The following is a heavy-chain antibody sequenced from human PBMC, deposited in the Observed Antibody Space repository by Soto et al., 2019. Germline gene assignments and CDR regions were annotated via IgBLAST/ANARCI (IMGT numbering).Heavy chain of an antibody. CDR3: ARDWYPRFDP. J-gene: IGHJ5*02. D-gene: IGHD6-13*01. CDR2: INPSSGET. CDR1: GYTFSSYG. V-gene: IGHV1-18*01. Sequence: QIRLVQSGGEVRTPGASVKVSCKASGYTFSSYGITWVRQAPGQGLEWLGWINPSSGETNYAQKFQGRVTVTTDTSTTTGYMELRNLTFGDTAVYYCARDWYPRFDPWGQGTLVTVSS.